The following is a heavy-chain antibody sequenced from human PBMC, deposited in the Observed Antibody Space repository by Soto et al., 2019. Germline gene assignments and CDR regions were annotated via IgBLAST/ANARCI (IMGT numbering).Heavy chain of an antibody. Sequence: QIQLVQSGAEVKKPGASVKVSCKASGYIFTSQGISWVRQAPGQGLEWMGWISTYNGNPNYAQKLQGRVTMTTNTSTTTAFLELRSLTTDDTAGYYCARGRTRALDYWGQGTAVLVTS. V-gene: IGHV1-18*01. CDR1: GYIFTSQG. CDR2: ISTYNGNP. J-gene: IGHJ4*02. D-gene: IGHD1-7*01. CDR3: ARGRTRALDY.